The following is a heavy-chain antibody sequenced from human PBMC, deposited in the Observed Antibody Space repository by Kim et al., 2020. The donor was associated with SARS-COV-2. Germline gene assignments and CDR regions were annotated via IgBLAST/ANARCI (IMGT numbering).Heavy chain of an antibody. J-gene: IGHJ6*02. CDR1: GYTLTELS. V-gene: IGHV1-24*01. CDR2: FDPEDGET. Sequence: ASVKVSCKVSGYTLTELSMHWVRQAPGKGLEWMGGFDPEDGETIYAQKFQGRVTMTEDTSTDTAYMELSSLRSEDTAVYYCATRQQLVRDYGMDVWGPGTTVTASS. D-gene: IGHD6-13*01. CDR3: ATRQQLVRDYGMDV.